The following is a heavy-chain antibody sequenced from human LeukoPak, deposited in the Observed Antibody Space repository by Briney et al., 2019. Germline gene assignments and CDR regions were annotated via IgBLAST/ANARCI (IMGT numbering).Heavy chain of an antibody. CDR3: ARGSTRDSSGWYGPGKWFDP. J-gene: IGHJ5*02. V-gene: IGHV1-2*02. D-gene: IGHD6-19*01. CDR2: INHKSGGK. CDR1: VYTFNDYY. Sequence: ASVKVSRKSSVYTFNDYYLHWVRPAPGQGLEWMGWINHKSGGKNFAQRFQGRVTMTRDTSISTAYMELSRLTSDDTAVYYCARGSTRDSSGWYGPGKWFDPWGQGTLVTVSS.